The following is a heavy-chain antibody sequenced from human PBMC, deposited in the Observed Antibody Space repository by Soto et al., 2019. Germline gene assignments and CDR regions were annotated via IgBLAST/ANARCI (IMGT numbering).Heavy chain of an antibody. J-gene: IGHJ4*02. V-gene: IGHV4-39*01. D-gene: IGHD3-3*01. Sequence: SETLSLTCTFSCGSIISSSYYWGWIRQPPGKGLEWIGSIYYSGSTYYNPSLKSRVTISVDTSKNQFSLKLSSVTAADTAVYYCARVWSGYSYFDYWGQGTLVTVSS. CDR1: CGSIISSSYY. CDR2: IYYSGST. CDR3: ARVWSGYSYFDY.